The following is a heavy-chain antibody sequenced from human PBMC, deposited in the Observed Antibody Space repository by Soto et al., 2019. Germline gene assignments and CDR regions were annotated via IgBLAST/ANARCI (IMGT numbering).Heavy chain of an antibody. V-gene: IGHV1-46*01. D-gene: IGHD6-13*01. CDR3: ARDLGGSSWYLGILGY. Sequence: ASVKVSCKASGYTFTSYYMHWVRQAPGQGLEWMGIINPSGGSTSYAQKFQGRVTVTRDTSTSTVYMELSSLRSEDTAVYYCARDLGGSSWYLGILGYWGQGTLVTVSS. J-gene: IGHJ4*02. CDR2: INPSGGST. CDR1: GYTFTSYY.